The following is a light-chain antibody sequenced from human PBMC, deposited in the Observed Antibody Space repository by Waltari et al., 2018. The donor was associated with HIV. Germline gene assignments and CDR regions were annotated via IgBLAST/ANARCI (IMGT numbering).Light chain of an antibody. CDR3: QQYYSYPPYT. V-gene: IGKV1-8*01. CDR1: QGISSY. Sequence: AIRMTQSPSSFSASTGDRVNITCRASQGISSYLAWYQQKPGKAPKLLIYAASTLQSGVPSRFSGSGSGTDFTLTISCLQSEDFATYYCQQYYSYPPYTFGQGTKLEIK. CDR2: AAS. J-gene: IGKJ2*01.